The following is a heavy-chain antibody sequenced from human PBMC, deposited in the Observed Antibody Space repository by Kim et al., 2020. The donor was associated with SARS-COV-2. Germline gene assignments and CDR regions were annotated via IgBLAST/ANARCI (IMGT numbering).Heavy chain of an antibody. D-gene: IGHD3-10*01. V-gene: IGHV3-53*01. Sequence: VAARFTIYRDESKQQVYLQMSSLRAEDTAVYFCARCYFGSGSYSHVAFDIWGQGTVVTVSS. J-gene: IGHJ3*02. CDR3: ARCYFGSGSYSHVAFDI.